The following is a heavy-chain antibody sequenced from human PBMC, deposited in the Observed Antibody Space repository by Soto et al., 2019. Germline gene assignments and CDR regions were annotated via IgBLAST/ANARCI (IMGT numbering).Heavy chain of an antibody. CDR2: IIPIFGTA. J-gene: IGHJ4*02. D-gene: IGHD6-13*01. V-gene: IGHV1-69*13. Sequence: ASVKVSCKASGGTFSSYAISWVRQAPGQGLEWMGGIIPIFGTANYAQKFQGRVTITADESTSTAYMELSSLRSEDTAVYYCASFGSSSWYFPFDYWGQGTLVTVSS. CDR1: GGTFSSYA. CDR3: ASFGSSSWYFPFDY.